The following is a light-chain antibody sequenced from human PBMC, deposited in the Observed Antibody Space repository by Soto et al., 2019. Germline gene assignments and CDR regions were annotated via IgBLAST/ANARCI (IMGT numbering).Light chain of an antibody. CDR3: QQYNNWPL. CDR2: RTS. J-gene: IGKJ1*01. CDR1: QSISSN. Sequence: EIVMTQSPATLSVSPGERATLSCRASQSISSNLAWYQQKPGQAPRLVMFRTSSRATGFPARFSGSGSGTEFTLTISSLQSEDFAVYYCQQYNNWPLFGQGTKVDI. V-gene: IGKV3-15*01.